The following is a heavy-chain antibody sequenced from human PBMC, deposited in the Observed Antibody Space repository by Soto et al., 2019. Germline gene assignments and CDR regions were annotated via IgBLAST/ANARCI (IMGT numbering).Heavy chain of an antibody. Sequence: EVQLVESGGDLVQPGGFLRLSCATSGFTFSRYWMHWVRQVPGKGLVWVSRINSDGSSISYSDSVKGRFTISRDNAKNRLYLQMYSLRVEDTAVYYCARPPVDTITSLDYWGQGTLVTVSS. CDR1: GFTFSRYW. V-gene: IGHV3-74*01. CDR2: INSDGSSI. D-gene: IGHD3-3*01. J-gene: IGHJ4*02. CDR3: ARPPVDTITSLDY.